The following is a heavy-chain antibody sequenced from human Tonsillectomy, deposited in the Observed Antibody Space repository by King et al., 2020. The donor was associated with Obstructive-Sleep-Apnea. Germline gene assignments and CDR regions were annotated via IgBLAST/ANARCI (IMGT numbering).Heavy chain of an antibody. Sequence: QLVQSGAAVKKPGASVKVSCKTSGYTFTSSVISCVLHAPGQGLEWMGGISVYNVNSNYAQKLQGRFTMTTDPSTSTAYMELRSLRSDDTAVYYCARGGSGSHFDYWGQGTLVTVSS. J-gene: IGHJ4*02. D-gene: IGHD3-10*01. CDR1: GYTFTSSV. CDR3: ARGGSGSHFDY. CDR2: ISVYNVNS. V-gene: IGHV1-18*01.